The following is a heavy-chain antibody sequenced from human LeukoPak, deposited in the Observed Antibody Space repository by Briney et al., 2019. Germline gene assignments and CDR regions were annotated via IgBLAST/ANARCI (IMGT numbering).Heavy chain of an antibody. CDR3: ARIAVAGPGGY. CDR2: ISSSSSYI. CDR1: GFTFSSYS. D-gene: IGHD6-19*01. J-gene: IGHJ4*02. Sequence: GGSLRLSCAASGFTFSSYSMNWVRQAPGKGPEWVSSISSSSSYIYYADSVKGRFTISRDNAKNSLYLQMNSLRAEDTAVYYCARIAVAGPGGYWGPGTLVTVSS. V-gene: IGHV3-21*01.